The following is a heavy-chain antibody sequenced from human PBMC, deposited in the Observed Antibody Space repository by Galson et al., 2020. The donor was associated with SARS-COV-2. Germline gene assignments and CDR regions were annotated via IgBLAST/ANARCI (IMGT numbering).Heavy chain of an antibody. D-gene: IGHD1-26*01. J-gene: IGHJ6*02. Sequence: SVKVSCKTSGGTFDNYAISWVRQAPGQGLEWMGGIIPIFGTANYAQKVRGGVTISADKSTSTVYMELSNLRSVDTAVYYCAREMVGPTNYYYAMDVWGQGTTVSVSS. V-gene: IGHV1-69*06. CDR1: GGTFDNYA. CDR3: AREMVGPTNYYYAMDV. CDR2: IIPIFGTA.